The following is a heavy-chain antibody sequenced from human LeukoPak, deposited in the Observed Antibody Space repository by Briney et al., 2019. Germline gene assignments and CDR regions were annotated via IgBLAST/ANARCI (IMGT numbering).Heavy chain of an antibody. CDR3: ARERGDGSGSSYYYMDV. V-gene: IGHV1-69*06. CDR2: IIPIFGTA. Sequence: GASVKVSCKASGGTFISYAISWVRQAPGQGLEWMGGIIPIFGTANYAQKFQGRVTITADKSTSTAYMELSSLRSEDTAVYYCARERGDGSGSSYYYMDVWGKGTTVTVSS. J-gene: IGHJ6*03. D-gene: IGHD3-10*01. CDR1: GGTFISYA.